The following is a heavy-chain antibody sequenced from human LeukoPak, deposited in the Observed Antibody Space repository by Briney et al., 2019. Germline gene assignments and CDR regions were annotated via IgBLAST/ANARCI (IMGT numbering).Heavy chain of an antibody. CDR2: INQDGSET. Sequence: GGSLRLSCAGSGFTFSSIWMNWVRQAPGKGLEWVAYINQDGSETYYVDSVKGRFTICRDNAQNSLYLQMHRLRAEDTAVYFCARYSYRALEHWGQGTLDPVSS. CDR3: ARYSYRALEH. J-gene: IGHJ1*01. CDR1: GFTFSSIW. D-gene: IGHD2-21*01. V-gene: IGHV3-7*01.